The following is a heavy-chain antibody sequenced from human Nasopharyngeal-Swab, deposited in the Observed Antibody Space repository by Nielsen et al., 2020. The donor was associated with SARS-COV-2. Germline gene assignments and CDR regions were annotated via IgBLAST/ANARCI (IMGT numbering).Heavy chain of an antibody. CDR1: GITFRSYA. D-gene: IGHD3-22*01. CDR3: ARDPLWDSSGYPGY. CDR2: ISSSSETM. Sequence: GESLKISCTVSGITFRSYAMNWVRQAPGKGLEWVSFISSSSETMSYADSVKGRFNISRDNAESSLYLQMNSLRDEDTAVYYCARDPLWDSSGYPGYWGQVTLVTVSS. V-gene: IGHV3-48*02. J-gene: IGHJ4*02.